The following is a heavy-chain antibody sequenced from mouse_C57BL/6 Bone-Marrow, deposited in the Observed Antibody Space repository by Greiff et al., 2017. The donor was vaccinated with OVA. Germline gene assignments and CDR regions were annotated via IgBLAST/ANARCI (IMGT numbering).Heavy chain of an antibody. Sequence: SGTVLARPGASVKMSCKTSGYTFTSYWMHWVKQRPGQGLEWIGAIYPGNSDTSYNQKFKGKAKLTAVTSASTAYMELSSLTNEDSAVYYCTRRDYYGSSYDYYAMDYWGQGTSVTVSS. D-gene: IGHD1-1*01. CDR2: IYPGNSDT. J-gene: IGHJ4*01. V-gene: IGHV1-5*01. CDR1: GYTFTSYW. CDR3: TRRDYYGSSYDYYAMDY.